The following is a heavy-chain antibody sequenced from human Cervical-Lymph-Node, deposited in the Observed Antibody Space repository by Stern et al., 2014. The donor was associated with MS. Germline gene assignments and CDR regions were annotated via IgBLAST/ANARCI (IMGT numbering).Heavy chain of an antibody. CDR3: MGVGDAMHV. J-gene: IGHJ6*02. CDR2: MSLVGGNR. CDR1: GFSLSNSG. V-gene: IGHV3-30*03. Sequence: QVQLVQSGGGVVQPGRSLTLSCAASGFSLSNSGMHWVRQAPGKGPECVAVMSLVGGNRKYGDSVKVRFSISRDIANNTLFLQMNSLRPEDTAVYYCMGVGDAMHVWGQGTTVIVSS.